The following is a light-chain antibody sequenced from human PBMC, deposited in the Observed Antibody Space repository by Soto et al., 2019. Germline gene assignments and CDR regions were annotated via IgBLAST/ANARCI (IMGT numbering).Light chain of an antibody. CDR1: QGINHY. V-gene: IGKV1-27*01. CDR3: QKYKSAPLT. Sequence: DIQMTQSPSSLSASVGDRVTITCRASQGINHYFAWYQQKPGKVPKLLIYDASTLKSGVPSRFRGGGSGTDFTLTISSLQPEDVATYFCQKYKSAPLTFGGGTKVEIK. CDR2: DAS. J-gene: IGKJ4*01.